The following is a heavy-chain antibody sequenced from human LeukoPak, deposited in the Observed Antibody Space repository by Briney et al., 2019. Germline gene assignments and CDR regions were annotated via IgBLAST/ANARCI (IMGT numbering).Heavy chain of an antibody. D-gene: IGHD7-27*01. CDR1: GGSVSSGSYY. J-gene: IGHJ4*02. CDR2: IHYSGST. CDR3: ARRGTNWGRFDY. Sequence: PSETLSLTCTVSGGSVSSGSYYWGWIRQPPGKGLEWIGTIHYSGSTYYNPSLRSRVTMSVDTSKNQLSLKLSSVTAADTAVYYCARRGTNWGRFDYWGQGSLVTVSS. V-gene: IGHV4-39*01.